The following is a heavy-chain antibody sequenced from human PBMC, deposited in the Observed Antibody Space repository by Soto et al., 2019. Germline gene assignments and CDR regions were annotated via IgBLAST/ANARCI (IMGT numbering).Heavy chain of an antibody. CDR1: GLPFSKAW. D-gene: IGHD1-1*01. CDR3: TTEEADNGNDGDFDY. J-gene: IGHJ4*02. CDR2: IKNKRTT. Sequence: EVHLVESGGGLVKPGGSLRLSCAASGLPFSKAWMSWVRQAPGKGLEWVGRIKNKRTTDYAAPVRDRFTISRDDSQNMVYLQMDSLKTEDTAVYYCTTEEADNGNDGDFDYWGQGTLVTVSS. V-gene: IGHV3-15*01.